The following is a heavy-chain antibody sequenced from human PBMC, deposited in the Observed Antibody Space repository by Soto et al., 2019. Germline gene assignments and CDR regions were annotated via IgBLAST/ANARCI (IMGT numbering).Heavy chain of an antibody. CDR2: FNGGNGNI. V-gene: IGHV1-3*05. D-gene: IGHD3-10*01. CDR3: ARGNVRGGCLDY. Sequence: QIQLVQSGAEEVKPGASVKVSCNTSGYTFTTYAIHWVRQAPGQSLEWMGWFNGGNGNIKYSQKFEGRVSITTDTAANTAYMERNSLRSEDTAVYYWARGNVRGGCLDYWGQGTLVSVSS. J-gene: IGHJ4*02. CDR1: GYTFTTYA.